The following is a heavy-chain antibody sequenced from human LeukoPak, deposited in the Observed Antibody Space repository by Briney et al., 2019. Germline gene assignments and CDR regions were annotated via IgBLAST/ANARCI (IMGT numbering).Heavy chain of an antibody. J-gene: IGHJ4*02. CDR2: ISSSSSYI. V-gene: IGHV3-21*01. CDR3: ASEYCSGGSCYAVDY. Sequence: PGGSLRLSCAASGFTFSSYSMNWVRQAPGKGLEWVSSISSSSSYIYYADSAKGRFTISRDNAKNSLYLQMNSLRAEDTAVYYCASEYCSGGSCYAVDYWGQGTLVTVSS. CDR1: GFTFSSYS. D-gene: IGHD2-15*01.